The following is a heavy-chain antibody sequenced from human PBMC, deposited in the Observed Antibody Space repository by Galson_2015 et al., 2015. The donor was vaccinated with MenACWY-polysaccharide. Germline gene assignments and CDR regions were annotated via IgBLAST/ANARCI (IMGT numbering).Heavy chain of an antibody. D-gene: IGHD3-22*01. V-gene: IGHV3-30*18. CDR1: GFTFSTYG. Sequence: SLRLSCAASGFTFSTYGMHWVRQAPGDGLEWVAFISYDGNNKFFIETVKGRFTISRDNSKNTQWLQMNSLRAEDTAIYYCAKGYYFDTSGYYRFDSWGQGTLVTVSS. J-gene: IGHJ4*02. CDR2: ISYDGNNK. CDR3: AKGYYFDTSGYYRFDS.